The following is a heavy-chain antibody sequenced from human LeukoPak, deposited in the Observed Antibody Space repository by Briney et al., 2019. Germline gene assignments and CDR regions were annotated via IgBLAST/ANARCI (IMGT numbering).Heavy chain of an antibody. Sequence: PGRSLRLSCAASGFTFSSYEMNWVRQAPGKGLEWVSYISSSGSAIYYADSVKGRFTISRDNAKNSLYLQMNSLRAEDTAVYYCARNNYYGSGWGQGTLVTVSS. CDR1: GFTFSSYE. D-gene: IGHD3-10*01. CDR3: ARNNYYGSG. J-gene: IGHJ4*02. CDR2: ISSSGSAI. V-gene: IGHV3-48*03.